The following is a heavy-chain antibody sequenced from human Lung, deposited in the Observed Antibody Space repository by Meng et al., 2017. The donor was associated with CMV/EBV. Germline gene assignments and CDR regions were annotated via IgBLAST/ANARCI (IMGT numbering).Heavy chain of an antibody. Sequence: GGSXRLXCAASGFTFNTYWMSWVRQAPGKGLEWVANIKQDGSEKYYVGSVKGRFTISRDNAKNSLYLQMNSLRAEDTAVYYCARDPRVKSYVVVPAASDYXGQGTMVTVSS. V-gene: IGHV3-7*01. J-gene: IGHJ4*02. CDR1: GFTFNTYW. D-gene: IGHD2-2*01. CDR2: IKQDGSEK. CDR3: ARDPRVKSYVVVPAASDY.